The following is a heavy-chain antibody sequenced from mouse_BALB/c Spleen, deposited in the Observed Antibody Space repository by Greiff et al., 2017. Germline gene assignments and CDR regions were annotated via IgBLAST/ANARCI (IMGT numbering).Heavy chain of an antibody. V-gene: IGHV1-7*01. CDR1: GYTFTSYW. D-gene: IGHD1-1*01. CDR2: INPSTGYT. Sequence: QVQLQQSGAELAKPGASVKMSCKASGYTFTSYWMHWVKQRPGQGLEWIGYINPSTGYTEYNQKFKDKATLTADKSSSTAYMQLSSLTSEDSAVYYCASFPYYGSSYFDYWGQGTTLTVSS. CDR3: ASFPYYGSSYFDY. J-gene: IGHJ2*01.